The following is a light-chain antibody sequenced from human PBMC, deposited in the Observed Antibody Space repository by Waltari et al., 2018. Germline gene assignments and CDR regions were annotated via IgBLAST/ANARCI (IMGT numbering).Light chain of an antibody. CDR1: RGSIASTC. CDR2: EDN. V-gene: IGLV6-57*01. Sequence: NFMLTQPHSVSESPGKTVTISSIRRRGSIASTCAQWYQQRPGSSPNTVIYEDNQRPSGVPDRFSGSIDRSSNSASLTISGLKTEDEANYYCQSYDSTDVVFGGGTKLTVL. J-gene: IGLJ2*01. CDR3: QSYDSTDVV.